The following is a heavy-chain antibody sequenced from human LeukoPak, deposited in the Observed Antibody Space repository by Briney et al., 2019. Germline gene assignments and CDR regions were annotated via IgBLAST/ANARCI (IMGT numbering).Heavy chain of an antibody. Sequence: SVKVSCKASGYTFTGYYMHWVRQAPGQGLEWMGRIIPILGIANYAQKFQGRVTITADKSTSTAYMELSSLRSEDTAVYYCARDHSCSSTSCYVGYYYGMDVWGQGTTVTVSS. CDR1: GYTFTGYY. J-gene: IGHJ6*02. D-gene: IGHD2-2*01. CDR3: ARDHSCSSTSCYVGYYYGMDV. CDR2: IIPILGIA. V-gene: IGHV1-69*04.